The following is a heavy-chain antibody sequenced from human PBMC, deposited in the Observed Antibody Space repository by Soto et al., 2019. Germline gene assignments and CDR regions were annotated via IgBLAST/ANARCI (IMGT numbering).Heavy chain of an antibody. D-gene: IGHD5-12*01. CDR1: GGSISSYY. V-gene: IGHV4-59*01. CDR2: IYYSGST. CDR3: AAASGYPGNFDY. Sequence: QVQLQESGPGLVKPSETLSLTCTVSGGSISSYYWSWIRQPPGKGLEWIGYIYYSGSTNYNPTLKSRVTISVDTSKNQSSLQLSSVTAADTAVYYCAAASGYPGNFDYWGQGTLVTVSS. J-gene: IGHJ4*02.